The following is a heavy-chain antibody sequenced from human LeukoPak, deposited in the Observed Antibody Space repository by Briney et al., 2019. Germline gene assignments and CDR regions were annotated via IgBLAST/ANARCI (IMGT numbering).Heavy chain of an antibody. CDR2: ISSSGDTT. CDR1: GFTFSSYA. Sequence: PGGSLRLSCAASGFTFSSYAMTWVRQAPGKGLDWVSAISSSGDTTYYADSVRGRFTISRDNSKNTLYLQMNSLRAEDTAVYYCAKADYYYYMDVWGKGTTVTVSS. J-gene: IGHJ6*03. V-gene: IGHV3-23*01. CDR3: AKADYYYYMDV.